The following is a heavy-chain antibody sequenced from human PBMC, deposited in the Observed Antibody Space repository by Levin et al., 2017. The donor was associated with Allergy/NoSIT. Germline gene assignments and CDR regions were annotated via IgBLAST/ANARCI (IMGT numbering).Heavy chain of an antibody. Sequence: GESLKISCKGSGYSFTSYWIGWVRQMPGKGLEWMGIIYPGDSDTRYSPSFQGQVTISADKSISTAYLQWSSLKASDTAMYYCARSPELNDYGDYYYFDYWGQGTLVTVSS. CDR3: ARSPELNDYGDYYYFDY. J-gene: IGHJ4*02. CDR2: IYPGDSDT. D-gene: IGHD4-17*01. V-gene: IGHV5-51*01. CDR1: GYSFTSYW.